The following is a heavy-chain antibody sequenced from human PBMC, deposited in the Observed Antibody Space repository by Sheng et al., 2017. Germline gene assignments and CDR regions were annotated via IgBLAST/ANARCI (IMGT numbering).Heavy chain of an antibody. Sequence: QVQLVESGGGLVKPGGSLRLSCAASGFTFSDYYMSWIRQAPGKGLEWVAYISSSDRTIYYADSVKGRFTISRDNAKKSVYLQMNSLRAEDTAVYYCVSSRSNSEVLDYWGQGTLVTVSS. CDR1: GFTFSDYY. CDR3: VSSRSNSEVLDY. CDR2: ISSSDRTI. D-gene: IGHD1-26*01. J-gene: IGHJ4*02. V-gene: IGHV3-11*04.